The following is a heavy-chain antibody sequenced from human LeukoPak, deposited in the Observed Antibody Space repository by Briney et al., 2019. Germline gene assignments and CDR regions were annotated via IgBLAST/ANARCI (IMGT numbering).Heavy chain of an antibody. J-gene: IGHJ4*02. CDR2: VGNTDT. CDR3: ARDAVPGNRIWDSFAN. V-gene: IGHV3-23*01. Sequence: SGGSLTLSCAASGFIFSTYAMSWVRQAPGQGLEWVSSVGNTDTYYADSVRGRFTVSRDNSQNTVYLQLNSLRAEDSAVYFCARDAVPGNRIWDSFANWGQGTLSPSPQ. CDR1: GFIFSTYA. D-gene: IGHD1-14*01.